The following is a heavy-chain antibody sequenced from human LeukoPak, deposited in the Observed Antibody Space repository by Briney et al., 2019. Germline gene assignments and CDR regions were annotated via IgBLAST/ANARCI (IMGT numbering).Heavy chain of an antibody. CDR2: IIPIFGTA. Sequence: ASVKVSCKASGGTFSSYAISWVRQAPGQGLEWMGGIIPIFGTANYAQKFQGRVTITTDESTSTAYMELSSLRSEDTAVYYCARDPDSSGYLPSLDVWGQGTTVTVSS. CDR1: GGTFSSYA. D-gene: IGHD3-22*01. CDR3: ARDPDSSGYLPSLDV. J-gene: IGHJ6*02. V-gene: IGHV1-69*05.